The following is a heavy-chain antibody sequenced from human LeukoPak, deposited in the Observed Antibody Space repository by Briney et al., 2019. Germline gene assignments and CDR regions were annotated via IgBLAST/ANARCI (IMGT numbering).Heavy chain of an antibody. CDR2: INHSGST. V-gene: IGHV4-34*01. Sequence: PSETLSLTCAVYGVSFSGYYWSWIRQPPGKGLEWIGEINHSGSTNYNPSLKSRVTISVDTSKNQFSLKLSSETAADTAVYYCARGETTVVTPLAFDIWGQGALVTVSS. J-gene: IGHJ3*02. D-gene: IGHD4-23*01. CDR3: ARGETTVVTPLAFDI. CDR1: GVSFSGYY.